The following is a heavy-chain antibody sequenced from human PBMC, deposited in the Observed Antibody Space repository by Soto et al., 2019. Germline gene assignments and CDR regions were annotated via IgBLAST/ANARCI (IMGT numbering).Heavy chain of an antibody. CDR2: SRNKANSYTT. V-gene: IGHV3-72*01. CDR1: GVTCGDHD. J-gene: IGHJ2*01. CDR3: ARVSPSKWFFDL. Sequence: GGPLRLSCAASGVTCGDHDMDWVRQAPGKGLEWVGRSRNKANSYTTEYAASVKDRFTISRDDSKNSLCLQMNSLKTEDTAVYYCARVSPSKWFFDLWGRGTLVTVSS.